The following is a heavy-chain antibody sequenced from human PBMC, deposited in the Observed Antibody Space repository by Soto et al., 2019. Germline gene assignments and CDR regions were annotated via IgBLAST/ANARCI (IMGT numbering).Heavy chain of an antibody. J-gene: IGHJ4*02. CDR1: GGSISSSSHY. V-gene: IGHV4-61*01. CDR2: IYYSGST. D-gene: IGHD6-19*01. Sequence: SETLSLTCTVSGGSISSSSHYWSWIRQPPGKGLEWIGYIYYSGSTNYNPSLKSRVTISVDTSKNQFSLKLSSVTAADTAVYYRARGFSPDSSGYNFAYWGQGTLVTVSS. CDR3: ARGFSPDSSGYNFAY.